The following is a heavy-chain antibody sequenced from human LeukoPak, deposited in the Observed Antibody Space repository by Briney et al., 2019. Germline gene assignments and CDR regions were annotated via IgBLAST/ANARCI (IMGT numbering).Heavy chain of an antibody. Sequence: SETLSLTCAVYGGSFSGYYWSWIRQPPGKGLEWSGEINHSGSTNYNPSLKSRVTISVDTSKNQFSLKLSSVTAADTAVYYCARGPYCGGDCYSHLDYWGQGTLVTVSS. J-gene: IGHJ4*02. CDR3: ARGPYCGGDCYSHLDY. V-gene: IGHV4-34*01. D-gene: IGHD2-21*02. CDR1: GGSFSGYY. CDR2: INHSGST.